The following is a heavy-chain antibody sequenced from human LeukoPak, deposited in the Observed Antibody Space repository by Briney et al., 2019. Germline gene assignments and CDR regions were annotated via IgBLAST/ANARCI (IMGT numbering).Heavy chain of an antibody. J-gene: IGHJ4*02. Sequence: GGSLRLSCAASGFTFSSYGMHWVRQAPGKGLEWVAFIRLDGSNKYYADSVKGRFTISRDNSKNTLYLQMNSLRAEDTAVYYCAKGQRFYGEYYFDYWGQGTLVTVSS. V-gene: IGHV3-30*02. D-gene: IGHD4-17*01. CDR2: IRLDGSNK. CDR3: AKGQRFYGEYYFDY. CDR1: GFTFSSYG.